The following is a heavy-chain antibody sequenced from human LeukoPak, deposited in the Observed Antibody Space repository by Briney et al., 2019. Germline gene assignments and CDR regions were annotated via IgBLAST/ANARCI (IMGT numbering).Heavy chain of an antibody. D-gene: IGHD3-10*01. V-gene: IGHV1-69*13. CDR1: GGTFSSYT. J-gene: IGHJ6*03. CDR3: ARGNDGSGSPSYYFYYMDV. Sequence: ASVKVSCKASGGTFSSYTISWVRQAPGQGLEWMGGIIPIFGAANYAQKFQGRVTITADESTSTAYMELSSLRSEDTAVYYCARGNDGSGSPSYYFYYMDVWGKGTTVTISS. CDR2: IIPIFGAA.